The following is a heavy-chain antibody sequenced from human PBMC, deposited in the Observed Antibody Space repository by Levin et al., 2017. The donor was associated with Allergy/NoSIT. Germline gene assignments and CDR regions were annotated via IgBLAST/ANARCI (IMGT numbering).Heavy chain of an antibody. J-gene: IGHJ4*02. CDR2: ISGSGGST. CDR3: AKAAQRWLQLHEGYYFDY. V-gene: IGHV3-23*01. D-gene: IGHD5-24*01. Sequence: PGGSLRLSCAASGFTFSSYAMSWVRQAPGKGLEWVSAISGSGGSTYYADSVKGRFTISRDNSKNTLYLQMNSLRAEDTAVYYCAKAAQRWLQLHEGYYFDYWGQGTLVTVSS. CDR1: GFTFSSYA.